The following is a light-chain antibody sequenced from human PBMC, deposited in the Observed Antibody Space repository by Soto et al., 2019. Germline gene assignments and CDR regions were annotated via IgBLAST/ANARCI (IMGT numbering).Light chain of an antibody. CDR3: QSYDSSLSGSYV. Sequence: QCVLKQPPSVSGSPGQRVTISCTGSSSNIGAGYGVHWYQQLPGTAPKLLIYGNSNRPSGVPDRFSGSKSGTSASLAITGLQAEDEADYYCQSYDSSLSGSYVFGTGTKVTVL. CDR2: GNS. J-gene: IGLJ1*01. CDR1: SSNIGAGYG. V-gene: IGLV1-40*01.